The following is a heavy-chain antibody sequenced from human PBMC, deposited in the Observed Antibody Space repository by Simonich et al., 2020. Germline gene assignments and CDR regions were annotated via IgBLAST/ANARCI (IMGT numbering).Heavy chain of an antibody. CDR3: ARVPPTSGSYYYYYYMDV. V-gene: IGHV1-2*02. J-gene: IGHJ6*03. CDR2: FNPNSGGK. CDR1: GYTFTGYY. Sequence: QVQLVQSGAEVKKPGASVKVSCKASGYTFTGYYMHCVRQAPGQGLEWMGWFNPNSGGKNVAQKFQGRVTMTRDTSIRTAYMERSRLRSDDTAVYYCARVPPTSGSYYYYYYMDVWGKGTTVTVSS. D-gene: IGHD1-26*01.